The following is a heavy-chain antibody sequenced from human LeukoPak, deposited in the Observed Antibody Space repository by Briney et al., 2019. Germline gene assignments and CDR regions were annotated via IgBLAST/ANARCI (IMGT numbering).Heavy chain of an antibody. J-gene: IGHJ6*03. Sequence: ASVKVSCKASGYTFTSYDINWVRQATGQGLEWMGWMNPNSGNTGYAQKFQGRVTMTRNTSISTAYMELSSLRSEDTAVYYCARAAATPTTYYYYYYMDVWGKGTTVTVS. CDR1: GYTFTSYD. CDR2: MNPNSGNT. V-gene: IGHV1-8*01. D-gene: IGHD6-13*01. CDR3: ARAAATPTTYYYYYYMDV.